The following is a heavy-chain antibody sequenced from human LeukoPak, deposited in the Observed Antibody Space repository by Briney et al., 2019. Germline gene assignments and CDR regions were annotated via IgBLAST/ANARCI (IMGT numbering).Heavy chain of an antibody. CDR3: ARGGTTVVTDYGY. CDR2: ISAGGSYI. Sequence: GGSLRLSCAASGFTFSTYSMNWVRQAPGKGLEWVSSISAGGSYIYYADSVKGRFTISRDNAKNSLFLQMNSLRAEDTAVYYCARGGTTVVTDYGYWGQGTLVTVSS. D-gene: IGHD4-23*01. CDR1: GFTFSTYS. V-gene: IGHV3-21*01. J-gene: IGHJ4*02.